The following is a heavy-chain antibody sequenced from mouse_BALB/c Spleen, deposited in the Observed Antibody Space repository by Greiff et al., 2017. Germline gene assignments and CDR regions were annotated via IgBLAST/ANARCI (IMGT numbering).Heavy chain of an antibody. CDR1: GYSITSDYA. CDR2: ISYSGST. Sequence: EVQLQQSGPGLVKPSQSLSLTCTVTGYSITSDYAWNWIRQFPGNKLEWMGYISYSGSTSYNPSLKSRISITRDTSKNQFFLQLNSVTTEDTATYDCARSYRYFLDYWGQGTTLTVSS. D-gene: IGHD2-14*01. J-gene: IGHJ2*01. V-gene: IGHV3-2*02. CDR3: ARSYRYFLDY.